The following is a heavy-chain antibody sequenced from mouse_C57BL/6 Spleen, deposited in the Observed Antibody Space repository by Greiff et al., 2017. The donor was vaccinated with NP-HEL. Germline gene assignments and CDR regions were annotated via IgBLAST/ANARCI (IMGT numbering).Heavy chain of an antibody. D-gene: IGHD4-1*01. CDR1: GYTFTDYE. CDR2: IYPETGGT. V-gene: IGHV1-15*01. J-gene: IGHJ1*03. CDR3: ARRTGSGDWYFDV. Sequence: VQLQESGAELVRPGASVTLSCKASGYTFTDYEMHWVKQTPVHGLEWIGAIYPETGGTAYNQKFKGKAILTADTSSSTAYMELRSLTSEYSAVYYCARRTGSGDWYFDVWGTGTTVTVSS.